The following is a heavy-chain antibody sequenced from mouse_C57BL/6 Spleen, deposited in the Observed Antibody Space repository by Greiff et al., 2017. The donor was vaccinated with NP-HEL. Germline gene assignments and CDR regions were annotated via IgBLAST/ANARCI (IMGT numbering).Heavy chain of an antibody. V-gene: IGHV5-4*01. Sequence: EVQLVESGGGLVKPGGSLKLSCAASGFTFSSYAMSWVRQTPEKRLEWVATISDGGSYTYYPDNVKGRFTISRDNAKNNLYLQMSHLKSEDTAMYYCARDLADLLLIWFAYWGQGTLVTVSA. J-gene: IGHJ3*01. D-gene: IGHD2-1*01. CDR2: ISDGGSYT. CDR3: ARDLADLLLIWFAY. CDR1: GFTFSSYA.